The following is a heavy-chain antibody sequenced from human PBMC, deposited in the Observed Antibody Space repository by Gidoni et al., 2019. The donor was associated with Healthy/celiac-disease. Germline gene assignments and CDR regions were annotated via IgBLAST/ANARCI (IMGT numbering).Heavy chain of an antibody. CDR2: ISSSSSYI. D-gene: IGHD4-17*01. CDR1: GFTFSSYS. Sequence: EVQLVESGGGLVKPGGSLRLSCAASGFTFSSYSMNWVRQAPGKGLEWVSAISSSSSYINYADSVKGRFTISRDNAKNSLYLQMNSLRAEDTAVYYCARVRGVYGDSEDYYFDYWGQGTLVTVSS. CDR3: ARVRGVYGDSEDYYFDY. J-gene: IGHJ4*02. V-gene: IGHV3-21*01.